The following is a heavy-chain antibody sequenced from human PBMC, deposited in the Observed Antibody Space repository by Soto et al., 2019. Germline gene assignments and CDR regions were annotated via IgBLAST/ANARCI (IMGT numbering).Heavy chain of an antibody. J-gene: IGHJ3*02. CDR3: ARSGAGDSSCWYGDAFDI. CDR1: GYTFTIYG. V-gene: IGHV1-18*01. CDR2: ISAYNGNT. D-gene: IGHD6-19*01. Sequence: ASVKVSCKASGYTFTIYGISWVRQAPGQGLEWMGWISAYNGNTNYAQKLQGRVTMTTDTSTSTAYMELRSLRSDDTAVYYCARSGAGDSSCWYGDAFDIWGQGTMVTVSS.